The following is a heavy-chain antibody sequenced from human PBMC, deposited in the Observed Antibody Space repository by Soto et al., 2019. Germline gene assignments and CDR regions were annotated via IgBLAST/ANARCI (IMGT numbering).Heavy chain of an antibody. CDR3: AKLGIGMFSHKHHFEH. CDR1: GFTFSSFG. Sequence: EVQLLDSGGDLAQPGGSLRLSCTASGFTFSSFGMAWVRQAPGKGLEWFSAISASGDSSYYADSVKGRFTISRDNPTNTVYLQMNSLRVDDSAVYYCAKLGIGMFSHKHHFEHWGQGTQVAVSS. CDR2: ISASGDSS. J-gene: IGHJ4*02. V-gene: IGHV3-23*01. D-gene: IGHD3-10*02.